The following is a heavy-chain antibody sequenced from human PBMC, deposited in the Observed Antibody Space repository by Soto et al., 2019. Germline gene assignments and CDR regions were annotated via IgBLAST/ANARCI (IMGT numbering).Heavy chain of an antibody. J-gene: IGHJ5*02. Sequence: PGGSLRLSCAASGFIFSDYYMSWIRQAPGKGLEWLAYISRDGNAIFYADSVIGRFTVSRDNAKSSLFLQMDDLRAEDTAMFFCARGAEMSSLTKWFDPWGQGTLVTVSS. CDR1: GFIFSDYY. V-gene: IGHV3-11*01. D-gene: IGHD1-1*01. CDR2: ISRDGNAI. CDR3: ARGAEMSSLTKWFDP.